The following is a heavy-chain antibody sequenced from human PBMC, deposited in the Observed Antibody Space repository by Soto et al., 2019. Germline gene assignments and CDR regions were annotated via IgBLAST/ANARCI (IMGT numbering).Heavy chain of an antibody. CDR3: ARLSYGSGSYGL. D-gene: IGHD3-10*01. V-gene: IGHV4-59*02. J-gene: IGHJ4*02. CDR1: GDSVNYYH. CDR2: IFYSGST. Sequence: SETLSLTCSVSGDSVNYYHWDWIRQSPGKGLEWIGSIFYSGSTNYNPSFQSRLTLSVDTSKNQFSLKLGSVTVADTAVYYCARLSYGSGSYGLWGQGTLVTVSS.